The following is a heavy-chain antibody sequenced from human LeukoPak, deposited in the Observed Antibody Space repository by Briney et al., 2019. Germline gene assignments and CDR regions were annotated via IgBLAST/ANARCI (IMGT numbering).Heavy chain of an antibody. CDR2: MNPDGSTI. D-gene: IGHD3-10*01. Sequence: VGPLRLSSATSGFTFSSYWMHWVRQDPGKGLLWVSRMNPDGSTINYADSAKGRFSISRDNAKSTLYLQMNNLVLEDTVVYYCATGGEYRFDHWGQGTLVSVSS. CDR1: GFTFSSYW. V-gene: IGHV3-74*01. CDR3: ATGGEYRFDH. J-gene: IGHJ5*02.